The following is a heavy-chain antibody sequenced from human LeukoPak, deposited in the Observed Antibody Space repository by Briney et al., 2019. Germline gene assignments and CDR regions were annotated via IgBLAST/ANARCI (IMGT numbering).Heavy chain of an antibody. V-gene: IGHV1-24*01. J-gene: IGHJ5*02. D-gene: IGHD7-27*01. CDR3: VTDPHLPNWGWWEYDP. Sequence: EASVKVSCKVSGYTLFELPIHWVRQVPGKGLEWMGSFDPEDGEPIYAQNFQGRVTITEDRSADTAYMDLRSLRPEDTAVYFCVTDPHLPNWGWWEYDPWGQGTLVTVSS. CDR2: FDPEDGEP. CDR1: GYTLFELP.